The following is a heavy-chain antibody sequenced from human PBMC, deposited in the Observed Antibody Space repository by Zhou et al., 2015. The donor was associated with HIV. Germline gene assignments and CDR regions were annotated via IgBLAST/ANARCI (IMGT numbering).Heavy chain of an antibody. Sequence: QVQLVQSGAEVKKPGSSVKVSCKASGGTFSSYAISWVRQAPGQGLEWMGGIIPIFGTANYAQKFQGRVTITADESTSTAYMELSSLRSEDTAVYYCASQESSIGVTTTHLDYWGQGTLVTVSS. D-gene: IGHD3-22*01. CDR1: GGTFSSYA. V-gene: IGHV1-69*01. CDR3: ASQESSIGVTTTHLDY. CDR2: IIPIFGTA. J-gene: IGHJ4*02.